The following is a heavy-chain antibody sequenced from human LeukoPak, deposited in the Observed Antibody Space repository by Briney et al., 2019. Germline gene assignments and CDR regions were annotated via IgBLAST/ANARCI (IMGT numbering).Heavy chain of an antibody. V-gene: IGHV1-2*02. CDR3: ARGGRGGYVNAFDI. CDR1: GYTFTGYY. Sequence: GASVKVSCKASGYTFTGYYMHWVRQAPGQGLEWMGWINPNSGGTNYAQKFQGRVTMTRDTSISTAYMELRSLRSDDTAVYYCARGGRGGYVNAFDIWGQGTMVTVSS. CDR2: INPNSGGT. D-gene: IGHD5-12*01. J-gene: IGHJ3*02.